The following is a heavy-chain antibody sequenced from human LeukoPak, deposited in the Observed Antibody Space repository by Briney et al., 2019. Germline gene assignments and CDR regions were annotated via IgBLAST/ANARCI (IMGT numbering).Heavy chain of an antibody. D-gene: IGHD1-26*01. CDR1: GFTFSNAW. CDR2: IKSKTDGGTT. V-gene: IGHV3-15*01. J-gene: IGHJ4*02. Sequence: PGGSLRLSCAASGFTFSNAWMSWVRQAPGKGLEWVGRIKSKTDGGTTDYAAPVKGRFTISRDDSKNTLYLQMNSLKTEDTAVYYCTTDSVGATGAAYWGQGTLVTVSS. CDR3: TTDSVGATGAAY.